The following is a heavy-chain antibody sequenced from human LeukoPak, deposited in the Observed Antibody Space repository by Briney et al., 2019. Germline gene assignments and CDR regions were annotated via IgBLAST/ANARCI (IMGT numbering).Heavy chain of an antibody. Sequence: SEALSLTCTVSGYSISSGYYWGWIRQPPGKGLEWIGSIYHSGSTNYNPSLKSRVTISVDTSKNQFSLKLSSVTAADTAVYYCARSPRGYYDSSGYYSEAFDIWGQGTMVTVSS. D-gene: IGHD3-22*01. J-gene: IGHJ3*02. CDR2: IYHSGST. CDR3: ARSPRGYYDSSGYYSEAFDI. V-gene: IGHV4-38-2*02. CDR1: GYSISSGYY.